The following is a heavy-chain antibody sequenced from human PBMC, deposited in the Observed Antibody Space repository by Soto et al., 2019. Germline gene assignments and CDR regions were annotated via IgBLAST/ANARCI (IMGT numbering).Heavy chain of an antibody. CDR1: GGSISSGGYY. Sequence: TSETLSLTCTVSGGSISSGGYYWSWIRQHPGKGLEWIGYIYYSGSTYYNPSLKSRVTISVDTSKNQFSLKLSSVTAADTAVYYCARDQSGSSGYYYEANSMDVWGQGTTVTVSS. V-gene: IGHV4-31*03. CDR3: ARDQSGSSGYYYEANSMDV. J-gene: IGHJ6*02. CDR2: IYYSGST. D-gene: IGHD3-22*01.